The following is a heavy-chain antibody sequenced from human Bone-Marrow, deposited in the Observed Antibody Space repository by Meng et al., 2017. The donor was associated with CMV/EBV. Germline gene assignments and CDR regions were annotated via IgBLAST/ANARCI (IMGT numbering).Heavy chain of an antibody. V-gene: IGHV3-20*04. CDR3: ARAGSSVAHDAFDI. J-gene: IGHJ3*02. D-gene: IGHD3-22*01. CDR1: GFTFDDYG. Sequence: GESLKISCGGSGFTFDDYGMSWVRQAPGKGLEWVSGINWNGGSTDYADSVRSQFTISRDNAKNSLYLQMHGLRAEDTALYYCARAGSSVAHDAFDIWGQGTMVTVSS. CDR2: INWNGGST.